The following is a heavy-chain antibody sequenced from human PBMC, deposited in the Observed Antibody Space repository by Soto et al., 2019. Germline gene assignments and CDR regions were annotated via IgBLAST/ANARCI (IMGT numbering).Heavy chain of an antibody. J-gene: IGHJ2*01. CDR2: TSFSGGT. V-gene: IGHV4-31*03. CDR1: GDSISSGGYY. Sequence: QVQLQESGPGLVKPSQTLSLTCSVSGDSISSGGYYWNWIRQLPGKGLEWIGSTSFSGGTYYNPSLNSRAPISVDTSKNQFSLKLTSVTPADTAVYYCARDEGAQFDWYFDLWGRGTLVTVSS. CDR3: ARDEGAQFDWYFDL.